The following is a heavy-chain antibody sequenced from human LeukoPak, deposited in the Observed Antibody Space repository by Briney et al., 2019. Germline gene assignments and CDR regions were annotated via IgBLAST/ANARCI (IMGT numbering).Heavy chain of an antibody. CDR3: ARSTHTYYFDY. Sequence: GGSLRLSCAASGFTFTTYWMTWVRQAPGKGLEWVANINQDGTEKYYVDSVKGRFTISRDNAKNSLYLQMNSLRAEDTAVYYCARSTHTYYFDYWGQGTLVTVSS. CDR2: INQDGTEK. V-gene: IGHV3-7*01. D-gene: IGHD5-18*01. CDR1: GFTFTTYW. J-gene: IGHJ4*02.